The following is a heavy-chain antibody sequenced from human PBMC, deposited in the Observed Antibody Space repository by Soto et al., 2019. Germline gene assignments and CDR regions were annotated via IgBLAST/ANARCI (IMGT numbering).Heavy chain of an antibody. J-gene: IGHJ4*02. Sequence: GGSLRLSCAASGFTFSSFEFNWVRQAPGKGLEWLSYIDVSGTGIYYADSVKGRFTISRDNAKNSLYLQMNSLRAEDSAVYYCASGRAVGSHFGSWGQGALVTVSS. CDR1: GFTFSSFE. CDR3: ASGRAVGSHFGS. V-gene: IGHV3-48*03. CDR2: IDVSGTGI. D-gene: IGHD1-26*01.